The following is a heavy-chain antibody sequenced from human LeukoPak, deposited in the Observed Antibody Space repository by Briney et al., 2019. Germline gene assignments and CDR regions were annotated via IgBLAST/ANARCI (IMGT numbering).Heavy chain of an antibody. CDR1: GFTFSSYS. CDR3: AREFNSGSHAFDI. J-gene: IGHJ3*02. D-gene: IGHD3-10*01. CDR2: ISSSSSSYI. V-gene: IGHV3-21*01. Sequence: PGGSLRLSCAASGFTFSSYSMNWVRQAPGKGLEWVSSISSSSSSYIYYADSVKGRFTISRDNAKNSLYLQMNSLRAEDTAVYYCAREFNSGSHAFDIWGQGTMVTVSS.